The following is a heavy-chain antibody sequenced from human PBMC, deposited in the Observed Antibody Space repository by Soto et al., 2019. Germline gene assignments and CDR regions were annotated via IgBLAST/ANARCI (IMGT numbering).Heavy chain of an antibody. CDR1: GFRFSYFP. CDR2: ISYDGSTK. D-gene: IGHD3-22*01. V-gene: IGHV3-30*04. Sequence: GGSLRLSCAASGFRFSYFPIHWVRQGPGKGLEWVAVISYDGSTKYYADSVKGRFTISRDNSKNTLHLQMNSLRDDDTAVYYCARDREYYDSSGYLDYWGQGAPVTVSS. J-gene: IGHJ4*02. CDR3: ARDREYYDSSGYLDY.